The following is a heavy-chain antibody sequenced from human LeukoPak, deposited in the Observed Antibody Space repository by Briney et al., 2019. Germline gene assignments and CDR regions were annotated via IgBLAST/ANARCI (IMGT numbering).Heavy chain of an antibody. J-gene: IGHJ5*02. CDR2: IYPGDSDT. CDR3: ARQGPSELLGDTNWFDP. CDR1: GYTFTNYW. D-gene: IGHD1-26*01. V-gene: IGHV5-51*01. Sequence: GESLKISCKGSGYTFTNYWIGWVRQMPGKGLEFMGIIYPGDSDTRYSPSFQGQVTISVDKSINTAYLQWSSLKASDSAMYYCARQGPSELLGDTNWFDPWGQGTLVTVTS.